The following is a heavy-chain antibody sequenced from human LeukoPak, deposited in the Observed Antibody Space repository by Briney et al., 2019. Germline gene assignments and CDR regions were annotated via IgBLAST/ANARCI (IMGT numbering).Heavy chain of an antibody. CDR2: ISYDGSDK. J-gene: IGHJ4*02. D-gene: IGHD3-10*01. CDR1: GLTFRSYG. V-gene: IGHV3-30*18. CDR3: AKSASRGLRINLWLTEG. Sequence: GRSLRLSCAASGLTFRSYGMHWVRQAPGEGLEWVALISYDGSDKFYADSVKGRFTISRDNSKNTLYLQMNSLRAEDTAVYYCAKSASRGLRINLWLTEGGGQGTLVTVSS.